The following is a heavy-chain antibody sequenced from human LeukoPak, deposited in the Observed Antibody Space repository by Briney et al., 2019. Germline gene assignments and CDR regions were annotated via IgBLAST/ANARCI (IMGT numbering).Heavy chain of an antibody. D-gene: IGHD6-19*01. CDR1: GGSISSSSYY. J-gene: IGHJ3*02. Sequence: KPSETLSLTCTVSGGSISSSSYYWGWIRQPPGKGLEWIVSIYYSGSTYYNPSLKSRVTISVDTSKNQFSLKLSSVTAADTAVYYCAKEYSSGWHDAFDIWGQGTMVTVSS. V-gene: IGHV4-39*02. CDR2: IYYSGST. CDR3: AKEYSSGWHDAFDI.